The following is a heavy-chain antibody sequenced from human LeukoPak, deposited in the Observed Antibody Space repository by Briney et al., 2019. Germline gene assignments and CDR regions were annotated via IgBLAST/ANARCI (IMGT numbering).Heavy chain of an antibody. V-gene: IGHV5-51*01. D-gene: IGHD6-19*01. CDR3: ARCIAVAGPEIVDAFDI. J-gene: IGHJ3*02. CDR1: GYSFTSYW. CDR2: IYPGDSDT. Sequence: GESLKISCKGSGYSFTSYWIGWVRQMPGKGLEWMGTIYPGDSDTRYSPSFQGQVTISADKSISTAYLQWSSLKASDTAMYYCARCIAVAGPEIVDAFDIWGQGTMVTVSS.